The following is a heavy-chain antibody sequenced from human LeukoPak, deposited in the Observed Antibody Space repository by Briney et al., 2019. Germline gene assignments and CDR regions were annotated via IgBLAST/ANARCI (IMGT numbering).Heavy chain of an antibody. V-gene: IGHV4-38-2*02. Sequence: SETLSLTCTVSGYSISSGYYWGWIRQPPGKGLEWIGSIYHSGSTYYNPSLKSRVTISVDTSKNQFSLKLSSVTAADTAVYYCASPGGYRSGISCPMNFDYWGQGTLVIVSS. J-gene: IGHJ4*02. D-gene: IGHD2-15*01. CDR2: IYHSGST. CDR3: ASPGGYRSGISCPMNFDY. CDR1: GYSISSGYY.